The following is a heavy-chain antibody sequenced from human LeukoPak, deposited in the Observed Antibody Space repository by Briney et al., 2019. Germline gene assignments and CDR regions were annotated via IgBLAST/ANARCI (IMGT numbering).Heavy chain of an antibody. Sequence: PSETLSLTCAVYGGSFSGYYWSWIRQPPGKGLEWIGEINHSGSTNYNPSLKSRVTISVDTSKNQFSLKLSSVTAADTAVYYCARGVTMVRGVITYYYYGMDVWGQGTTVTVS. CDR3: ARGVTMVRGVITYYYYGMDV. D-gene: IGHD3-10*01. V-gene: IGHV4-34*01. CDR2: INHSGST. J-gene: IGHJ6*02. CDR1: GGSFSGYY.